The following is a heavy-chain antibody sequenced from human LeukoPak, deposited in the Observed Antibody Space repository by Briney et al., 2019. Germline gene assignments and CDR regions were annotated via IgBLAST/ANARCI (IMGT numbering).Heavy chain of an antibody. J-gene: IGHJ6*03. V-gene: IGHV4-59*01. CDR1: DDSITMYY. D-gene: IGHD1-1*01. Sequence: SETLSLTCIVSDDSITMYYWTWIRQPPGKGLEWIGYVDHTGSTNFNPSLNGRVSISRDTTKNLFSLRLRSVTAADTAVYFCARRRVSSSTWYSTYYYYFYMDVWGKGTTVTVSS. CDR3: ARRRVSSSTWYSTYYYYFYMDV. CDR2: VDHTGST.